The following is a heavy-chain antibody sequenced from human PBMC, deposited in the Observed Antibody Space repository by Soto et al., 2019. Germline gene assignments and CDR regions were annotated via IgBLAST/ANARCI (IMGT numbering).Heavy chain of an antibody. Sequence: VASVKVSCKASGYTFCAYYLHWVRQAPGQGLEGMGWINPNRGATNYAQKYQGGVTMTRDPSISLAYIEMNRLRSDATALYSCPDDERSGWGWYLMDLWGQGTTVTVSS. V-gene: IGHV1-2*02. CDR1: GYTFCAYY. CDR3: PDDERSGWGWYLMDL. CDR2: INPNRGAT. D-gene: IGHD3-22*01. J-gene: IGHJ6*02.